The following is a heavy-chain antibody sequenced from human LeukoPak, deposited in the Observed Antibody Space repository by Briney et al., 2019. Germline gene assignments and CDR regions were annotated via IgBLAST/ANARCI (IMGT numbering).Heavy chain of an antibody. CDR2: IIPIFGTA. J-gene: IGHJ4*02. D-gene: IGHD3-16*01. V-gene: IGHV1-69*13. Sequence: ASVKVSCKASGGTFSSYAISWVRQAPGQGLEWMGGIIPIFGTANYAQKFQGRVTITADESTSTGYMELSSLRSEDTAVYYCARDKFPGGFDYWGQGTLVTVSS. CDR3: ARDKFPGGFDY. CDR1: GGTFSSYA.